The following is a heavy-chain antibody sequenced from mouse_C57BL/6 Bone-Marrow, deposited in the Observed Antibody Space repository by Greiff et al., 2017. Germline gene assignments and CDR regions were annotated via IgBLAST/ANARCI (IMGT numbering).Heavy chain of an antibody. CDR3: ARITTVVAKEYFDV. CDR2: IWSGGST. CDR1: GFSLTSYG. Sequence: VQLQQSGPGLVQPSQSLSITCTVSGFSLTSYGVHWVRQSPGKGLEWLGVIWSGGSTDYNAAFISRLSISKDNSKSQVFFKMNSLQADDTAIYYCARITTVVAKEYFDVWGTGTTVTVSS. V-gene: IGHV2-2*01. J-gene: IGHJ1*03. D-gene: IGHD1-1*01.